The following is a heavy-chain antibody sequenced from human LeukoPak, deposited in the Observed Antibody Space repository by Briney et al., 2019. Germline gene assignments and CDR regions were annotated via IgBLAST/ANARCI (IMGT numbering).Heavy chain of an antibody. CDR1: GFTFSSYS. CDR2: ISSSGSTI. CDR3: AKDGEPRWYPPDY. V-gene: IGHV3-48*01. D-gene: IGHD6-13*01. J-gene: IGHJ4*02. Sequence: QPGGSLRLSCAASGFTFSSYSMNWVRQAPGKGLEWVSYISSSGSTIYYADSVKGRFTISRDNSKNTLYLQMNSLRAEDTAVYYCAKDGEPRWYPPDYWGQGTLVTVSS.